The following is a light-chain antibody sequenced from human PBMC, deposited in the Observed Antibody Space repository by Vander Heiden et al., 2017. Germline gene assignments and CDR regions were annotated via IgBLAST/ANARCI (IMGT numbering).Light chain of an antibody. CDR2: WAS. CDR3: QQDDSTSYT. J-gene: IGKJ2*01. CDR1: QSVLYSSNNKNY. V-gene: IGKV4-1*01. Sequence: DIVMTQSPDSLAVSLGERATINCKSSQSVLYSSNNKNYLAWCQQKPGQPPKLLIYWASTRESGVPDRFSGSGSGTDFTLTIIILQAEDVAVYYCQQDDSTSYTFGQGTKLEIK.